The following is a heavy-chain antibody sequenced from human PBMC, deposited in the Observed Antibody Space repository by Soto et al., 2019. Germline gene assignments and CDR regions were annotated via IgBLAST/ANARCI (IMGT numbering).Heavy chain of an antibody. V-gene: IGHV4-59*01. CDR3: ARAGYNIDY. CDR1: GGSISSYY. J-gene: IGHJ4*02. Sequence: QVQLQESGPGLVKPSETLSLTCTVSGGSISSYYWNWIRQPLGKGLEWIGYIYYTGSTNCNPSLKSRVTISVDTSKNQFSLKLSSVTAADTAVYYWARAGYNIDYWGQGTLVTVSS. CDR2: IYYTGST. D-gene: IGHD5-12*01.